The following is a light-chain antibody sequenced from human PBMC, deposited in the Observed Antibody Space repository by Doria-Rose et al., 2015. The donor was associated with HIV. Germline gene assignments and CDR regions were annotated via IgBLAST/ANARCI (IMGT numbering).Light chain of an antibody. J-gene: IGKJ3*01. CDR3: QQYYDTPS. CDR1: QSLLYTSKNY. V-gene: IGKV4-1*01. Sequence: DIQVTQSPESLGMSLGERATLNCKSNQSLLYTSKNYLAWYQQKPGQPPKLLIYWPSTRQSGVPARFSGSGSGTDFTLTISSLEAEDVAVYYCQQYYDTPSSGPGTTVDIK. CDR2: WPS.